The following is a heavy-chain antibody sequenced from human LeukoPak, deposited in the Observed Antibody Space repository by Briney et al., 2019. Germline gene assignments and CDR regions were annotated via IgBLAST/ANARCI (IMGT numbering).Heavy chain of an antibody. V-gene: IGHV4-39*01. Sequence: SETLSLTCTVSGGSISSSSYYWGWIRQPPGKGLEWIGSIYYSGSTYYNPSLKSRVTISVDTSKNQFSLKLSSVTAADTAVYYCARHLLSLDPGWFDPWGQGTLVTVSS. D-gene: IGHD1-1*01. CDR1: GGSISSSSYY. CDR2: IYYSGST. CDR3: ARHLLSLDPGWFDP. J-gene: IGHJ5*02.